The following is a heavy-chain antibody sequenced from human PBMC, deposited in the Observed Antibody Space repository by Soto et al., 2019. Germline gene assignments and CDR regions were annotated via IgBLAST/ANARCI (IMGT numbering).Heavy chain of an antibody. CDR1: GFTFSTFW. Sequence: PGGSLRLSCAASGFTFSTFWMSWVRQAPGKGLDWVANIKEDGSQRYYVDSVKGRFTISRDNAKNSLYLQMHSLRAEDTAMYYCASWGHIVPVSPTDFDHWGEGTLVTVSS. CDR3: ASWGHIVPVSPTDFDH. CDR2: IKEDGSQR. D-gene: IGHD2-21*01. J-gene: IGHJ4*02. V-gene: IGHV3-7*01.